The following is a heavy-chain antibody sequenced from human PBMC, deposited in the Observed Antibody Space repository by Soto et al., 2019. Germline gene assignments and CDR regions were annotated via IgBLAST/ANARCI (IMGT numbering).Heavy chain of an antibody. CDR2: INPYRGNT. CDR1: GYSFTTNA. J-gene: IGHJ3*02. V-gene: IGHV1-18*01. D-gene: IGHD3-3*01. CDR3: ARGQQSPVTIFGAVVSSMASFDI. Sequence: QVQLLQSGPEVKKPGDSVKVSCKASGYSFTTNAISWVRQAPGQGLEWMGWINPYRGNTKYGQKFQGRVTMSTVTATSTAYMELMSPRADYTAVYYCARGQQSPVTIFGAVVSSMASFDIWGQGTMVTVSS.